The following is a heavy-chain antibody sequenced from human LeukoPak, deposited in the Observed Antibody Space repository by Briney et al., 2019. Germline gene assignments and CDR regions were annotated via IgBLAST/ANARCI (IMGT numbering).Heavy chain of an antibody. Sequence: SETLSLTCTVPGGSISSYYWSWIRQPPGKGLEWIGYIYTSGSTNYNPSLKSRVTISVDTSKNQFSLKLSSVTAADTAVYYCARRGDYAFDYWGQGTLVTVSS. D-gene: IGHD4-17*01. J-gene: IGHJ4*02. CDR2: IYTSGST. CDR3: ARRGDYAFDY. CDR1: GGSISSYY. V-gene: IGHV4-4*09.